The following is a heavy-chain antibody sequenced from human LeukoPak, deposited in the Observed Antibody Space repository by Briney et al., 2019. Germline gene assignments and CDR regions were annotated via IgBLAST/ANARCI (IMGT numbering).Heavy chain of an antibody. D-gene: IGHD6-19*01. J-gene: IGHJ4*02. CDR1: GGSISSTSYC. V-gene: IGHV4-39*07. CDR3: ARDGDSSGWTRSDY. CDR2: IYYSGST. Sequence: PSETLSLTCTVSGGSISSTSYCWGWIRQPPGKGLQWIGSIYYSGSTYYNPSLKSRVTISADRSKNQFSLKLSSVTAADTAVYYCARDGDSSGWTRSDYWGQGTLVIVSS.